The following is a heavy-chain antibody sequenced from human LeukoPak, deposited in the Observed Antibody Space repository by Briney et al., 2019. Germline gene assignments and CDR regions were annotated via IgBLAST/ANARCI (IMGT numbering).Heavy chain of an antibody. CDR1: GGSFSGYY. CDR3: ARAPFGEVGY. J-gene: IGHJ4*02. D-gene: IGHD3-10*01. V-gene: IGHV4-34*01. Sequence: PSETLSLTCAVYGGSFSGYYWSWIRQPPGKGLEWIGEINHSGSTNYNPSLKSRITISVDTSKNQFSLKLSSVTAADTAVYYCARAPFGEVGYWGQGTLVTISS. CDR2: INHSGST.